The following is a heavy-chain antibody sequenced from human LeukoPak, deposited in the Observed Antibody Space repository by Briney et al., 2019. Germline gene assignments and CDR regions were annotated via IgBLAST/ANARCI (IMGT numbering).Heavy chain of an antibody. V-gene: IGHV3-21*06. CDR3: ARHTGYDFAFDY. CDR1: GFTFTRFN. J-gene: IGHJ4*02. CDR2: ITTSGTYI. D-gene: IGHD5-12*01. Sequence: GGSLRLSCVASGFTFTRFNMNWVRQAPGKGLELVSSITTSGTYIYYADSVKGRFTISRGNAKNSLYLQMNSLRAEDTAVYYCARHTGYDFAFDYWGQGTLVTVSS.